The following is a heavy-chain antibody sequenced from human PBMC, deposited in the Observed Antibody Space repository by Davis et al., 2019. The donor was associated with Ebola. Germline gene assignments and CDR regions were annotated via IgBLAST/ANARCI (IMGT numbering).Heavy chain of an antibody. V-gene: IGHV4-39*01. Sequence: MPSETLSLTCTVSGGSISSSSYYWGWIRQPPGKGLEWIGSIYYSGSTYYNPSLKSRVTISVDTSKNQFSLKLSSVTAADTAVYYCARASGWYDRIDYWGQGTLVTVSS. J-gene: IGHJ4*02. D-gene: IGHD6-19*01. CDR3: ARASGWYDRIDY. CDR1: GGSISSSSYY. CDR2: IYYSGST.